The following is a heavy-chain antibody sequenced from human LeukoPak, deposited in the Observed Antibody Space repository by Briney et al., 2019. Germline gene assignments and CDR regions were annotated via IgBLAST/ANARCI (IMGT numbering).Heavy chain of an antibody. CDR1: GGTFSSYA. J-gene: IGHJ4*02. V-gene: IGHV1-69*04. CDR3: ASGSSWSQFDY. CDR2: IIPILGIA. Sequence: SVKVSCKASGGTFSSYAISWVRQAPGQGLEWMGRIIPILGIANYAQKFQGSVTITADKSTSTAYMELSSLRSEDTAVYYCASGSSWSQFDYWGQGTLVTVSS. D-gene: IGHD6-13*01.